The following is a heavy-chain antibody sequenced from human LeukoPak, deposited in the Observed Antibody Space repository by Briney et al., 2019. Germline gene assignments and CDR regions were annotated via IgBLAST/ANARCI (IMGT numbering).Heavy chain of an antibody. V-gene: IGHV4-59*12. CDR1: GGSISSYY. J-gene: IGHJ6*02. Sequence: SSETLSLTCTVSGGSISSYYWSWIRQPPGKGLEWIAYISDIGSINYNPSLKSRVTISLETSKNQFSLKLSSVTAADTAVYYCAISTVTTPYYYYYYGMDVWGQGTTVTVSS. CDR2: ISDIGSI. CDR3: AISTVTTPYYYYYYGMDV. D-gene: IGHD4-17*01.